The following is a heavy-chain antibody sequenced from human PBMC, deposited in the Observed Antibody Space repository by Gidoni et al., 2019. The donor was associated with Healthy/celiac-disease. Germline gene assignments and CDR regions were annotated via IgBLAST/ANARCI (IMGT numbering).Heavy chain of an antibody. V-gene: IGHV3-21*01. Sequence: EVQLVESGGGLVKPGGSLSLSCAASGFTFSSYSMTWVRQAPGKGLEWVSSISSSSSYIYYADSVKGRFTISRDNAKNSLYLQMNSLRAEDTAVYYCARDPYCGGDCYSAGWFDPWGQGTLVTVSS. D-gene: IGHD2-21*02. CDR1: GFTFSSYS. CDR2: ISSSSSYI. CDR3: ARDPYCGGDCYSAGWFDP. J-gene: IGHJ5*02.